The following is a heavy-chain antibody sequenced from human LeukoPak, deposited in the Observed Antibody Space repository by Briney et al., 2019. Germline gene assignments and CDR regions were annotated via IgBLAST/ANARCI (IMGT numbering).Heavy chain of an antibody. J-gene: IGHJ5*02. CDR3: AREADASNWFDP. CDR2: INPNSGGT. CDR1: GYTFTSYG. Sequence: GASVKVSCKASGYTFTSYGISWVRQAPGQGLEWMGWINPNSGGTNYAQKFQGRVTMTRDTSISTAYMELSRLRSDDTAVYYCAREADASNWFDPWGQGTLVTVSS. V-gene: IGHV1-2*02.